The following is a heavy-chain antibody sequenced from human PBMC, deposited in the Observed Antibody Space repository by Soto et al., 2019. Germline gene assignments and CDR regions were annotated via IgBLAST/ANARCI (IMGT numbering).Heavy chain of an antibody. CDR1: GLTFSSYE. CDR2: ISSSGSTI. Sequence: GGSLRLSCAASGLTFSSYEMTWVRQAPGKGLEWVSYISSSGSTIYYADSVKGRFTISRDNAKNSLYLQMNSLRAEDTAVYYCADSSWYYGMDVWGQGTTVTVSS. CDR3: ADSSWYYGMDV. V-gene: IGHV3-48*03. D-gene: IGHD6-13*01. J-gene: IGHJ6*02.